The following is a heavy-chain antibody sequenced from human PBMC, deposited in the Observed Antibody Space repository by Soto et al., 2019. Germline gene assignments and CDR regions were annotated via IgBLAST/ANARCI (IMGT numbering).Heavy chain of an antibody. CDR1: GGSISSSSYY. CDR3: ASVQTLGYCSGGSCYSGLDWFDP. CDR2: IYYSGST. J-gene: IGHJ5*02. Sequence: SETLSLTCTVSGGSISSSSYYWGWIRQPPGKGLEWIGSIYYSGSTYYNPSLKSRVTISVDTSKNQFSLKLSSVTAADTAVYYCASVQTLGYCSGGSCYSGLDWFDPWGQGTLVTVSS. V-gene: IGHV4-39*01. D-gene: IGHD2-15*01.